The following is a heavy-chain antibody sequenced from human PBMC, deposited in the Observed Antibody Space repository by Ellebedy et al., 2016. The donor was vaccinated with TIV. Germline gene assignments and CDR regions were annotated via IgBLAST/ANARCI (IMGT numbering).Heavy chain of an antibody. CDR3: ARAPTAIFAHFYYYYYMDV. J-gene: IGHJ6*03. D-gene: IGHD2-21*02. Sequence: GESLKISXAASGFTCSSYAMSWVRQAPGRRLEWVSAISGSGGSTHYVDSVRGRFTISRDNSKNTLYLQMTSLRAEDTAVYYCARAPTAIFAHFYYYYYMDVWGKGTTVTVSS. V-gene: IGHV3-23*01. CDR2: ISGSGGST. CDR1: GFTCSSYA.